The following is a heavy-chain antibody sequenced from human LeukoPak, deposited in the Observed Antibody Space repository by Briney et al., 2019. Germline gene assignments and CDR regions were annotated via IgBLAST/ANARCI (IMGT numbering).Heavy chain of an antibody. V-gene: IGHV1-2*02. CDR1: GYTFTGYY. D-gene: IGHD6-13*01. Sequence: ASVKVSCKASGYTFTGYYMHWVRQAPGQGLEWMGWINPNSGGTNYAQKFQGRVTMTRDTSITTAYMELSSLRSDDTAVYYCARDYSTSSWDNWGQGTLVTVSS. J-gene: IGHJ4*02. CDR2: INPNSGGT. CDR3: ARDYSTSSWDN.